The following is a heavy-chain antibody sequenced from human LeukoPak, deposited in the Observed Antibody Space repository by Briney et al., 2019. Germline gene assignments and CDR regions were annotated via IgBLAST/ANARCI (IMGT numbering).Heavy chain of an antibody. J-gene: IGHJ4*02. D-gene: IGHD4-17*01. Sequence: GGSLKLXCAASGFTFSSYGMHWVRQAPGKGLEWVAFIRYDGSNKYYADSVKGRFTISRDNSKNTLYLQMNSLRAEDTAVYYCAKAYGDYFDYWGQGTLVTVSS. V-gene: IGHV3-30*02. CDR2: IRYDGSNK. CDR1: GFTFSSYG. CDR3: AKAYGDYFDY.